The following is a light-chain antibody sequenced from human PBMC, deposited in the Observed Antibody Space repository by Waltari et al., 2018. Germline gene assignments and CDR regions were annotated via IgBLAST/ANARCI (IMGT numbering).Light chain of an antibody. CDR3: SSYTTSSTYV. CDR1: SSDVGAYNL. CDR2: DVS. V-gene: IGLV2-14*03. J-gene: IGLJ1*01. Sequence: QSALTQPASVSGSPGQSIAISCTATSSDVGAYNLVSCYQQHPGKAPKLLIYDVSNRPSGVSDRFSGSKSGNTASLTISGLQAEDEADYYCSSYTTSSTYVFGTGTKVTVL.